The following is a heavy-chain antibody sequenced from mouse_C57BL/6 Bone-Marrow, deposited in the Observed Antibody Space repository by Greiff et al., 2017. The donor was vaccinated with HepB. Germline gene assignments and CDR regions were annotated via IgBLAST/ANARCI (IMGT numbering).Heavy chain of an antibody. J-gene: IGHJ2*01. Sequence: EVKVVESGGGLVQPGGSLSLSCAASGFTFTDYYMSWVRQPPGKALEWLGFIRNKANGYTTEYSASVKGRFTISRDNSQSILYLQMNALRAEDSATYYCASSRTYGNYDFDYWGQGTTPTVSS. CDR1: GFTFTDYY. CDR2: IRNKANGYTT. V-gene: IGHV7-3*01. D-gene: IGHD2-1*01. CDR3: ASSRTYGNYDFDY.